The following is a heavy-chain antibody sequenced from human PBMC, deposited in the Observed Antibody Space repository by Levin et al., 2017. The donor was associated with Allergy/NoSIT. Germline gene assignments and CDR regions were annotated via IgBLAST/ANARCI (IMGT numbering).Heavy chain of an antibody. V-gene: IGHV4-4*02. Sequence: LSQTLSLTCAVSGGSISTDNWWSWIRQPPGKGLEWIGEIYRSGDTNHNPSLRSRVTMSVDKSKNPFSLKLSSVTAADTAVYYCATVEGLFCSGVSCSYSFHYWGQGALVTVSS. D-gene: IGHD3-9*01. CDR2: IYRSGDT. J-gene: IGHJ4*02. CDR1: GGSISTDNW. CDR3: ATVEGLFCSGVSCSYSFHY.